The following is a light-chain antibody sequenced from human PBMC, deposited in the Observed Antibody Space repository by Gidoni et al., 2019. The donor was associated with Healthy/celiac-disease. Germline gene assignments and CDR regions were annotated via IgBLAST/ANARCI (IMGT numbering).Light chain of an antibody. V-gene: IGKV3-11*01. CDR1: QSVSSY. Sequence: EIVLTQSPATLSLSPGERATLSCRDSQSVSSYLAWYQQKPGQAPRLRIYDASNRATGIPARFSGSGSGTDFTLTISSLEPEDFAVYYCQQRSNSVYTFGQWTKLEIK. CDR3: QQRSNSVYT. J-gene: IGKJ2*01. CDR2: DAS.